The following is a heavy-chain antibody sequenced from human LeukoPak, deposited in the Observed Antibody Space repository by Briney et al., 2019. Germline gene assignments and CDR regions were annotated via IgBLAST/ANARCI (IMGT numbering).Heavy chain of an antibody. CDR3: ARDLTGWGESSGYSDY. J-gene: IGHJ4*02. CDR1: GFTFSSYA. Sequence: GGSLRLSCAASGFTFSSYAMHWVRQAPGKGLEWVAVISYDGSNKYYADSVKSRFTISRDNSKNTLFLQVNSLRAEDTAVYYCARDLTGWGESSGYSDYWGQGTLVTVSS. D-gene: IGHD3-22*01. V-gene: IGHV3-30*04. CDR2: ISYDGSNK.